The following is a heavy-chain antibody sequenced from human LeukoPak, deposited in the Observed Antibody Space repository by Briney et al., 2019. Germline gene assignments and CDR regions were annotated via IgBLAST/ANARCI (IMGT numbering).Heavy chain of an antibody. Sequence: SETLSLTCTVSGGSISSYYWSWLRQPPGKGLEWIGYIYYSGSTNYNPSLKSQVTISVDTSKNQFSLKLSSVTAADAAVYYCAREKYDSSGYIVFDPRGQGTLVTVSS. CDR3: AREKYDSSGYIVFDP. J-gene: IGHJ5*02. CDR2: IYYSGST. CDR1: GGSISSYY. V-gene: IGHV4-59*01. D-gene: IGHD3-22*01.